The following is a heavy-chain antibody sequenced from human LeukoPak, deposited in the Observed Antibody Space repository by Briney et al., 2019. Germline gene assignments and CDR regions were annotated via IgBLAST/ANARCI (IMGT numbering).Heavy chain of an antibody. Sequence: GGSMRLSCAASGFTCRSYAMRWVRQAPGKGLEWVAVISDDGSRQHYADFLEGRITISRDNSKNTVSLQMSSLRTEDTAVYFCAREQSGDGWSGFDYWGQGTLVTVSS. CDR2: ISDDGSRQ. J-gene: IGHJ4*02. D-gene: IGHD6-19*01. V-gene: IGHV3-30*15. CDR3: AREQSGDGWSGFDY. CDR1: GFTCRSYA.